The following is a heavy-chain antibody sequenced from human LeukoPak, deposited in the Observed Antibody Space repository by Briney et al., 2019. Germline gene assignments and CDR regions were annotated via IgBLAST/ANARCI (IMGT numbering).Heavy chain of an antibody. CDR2: IYYTGTT. CDR1: GGSISRSTYY. V-gene: IGHV4-39*07. CDR3: ARVEELAGLDP. D-gene: IGHD1-7*01. Sequence: QSSETLSLTCTVSGGSISRSTYYWGWIRQPPGKGLEWIANIYYTGTTLYNPSLKSRVTISVDTSEDQFSLKLSSVTAADTAVYYCARVEELAGLDPWGQGTLVTVSS. J-gene: IGHJ5*02.